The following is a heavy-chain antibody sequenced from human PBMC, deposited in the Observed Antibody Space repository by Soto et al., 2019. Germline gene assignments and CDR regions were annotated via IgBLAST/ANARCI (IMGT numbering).Heavy chain of an antibody. CDR1: GYTFTTYA. CDR3: TRDNFGLLTLGVSDF. CDR2: VNAENGNT. V-gene: IGHV1-3*01. Sequence: QVQLVQSGAEVKKPGASVRVSCKASGYTFTTYAIHWVRQAPGQRLEWMGWVNAENGNTKYSKKFQGRVTITVDTSASTAYMEMSSLRSEDTAVYYCTRDNFGLLTLGVSDFCGQGTLDTVST. J-gene: IGHJ4*02. D-gene: IGHD2-8*01.